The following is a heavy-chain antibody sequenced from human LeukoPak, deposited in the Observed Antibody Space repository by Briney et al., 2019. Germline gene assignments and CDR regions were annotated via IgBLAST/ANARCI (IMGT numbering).Heavy chain of an antibody. D-gene: IGHD2-21*01. CDR3: AEAVMGGTVGEIDH. Sequence: GGSLRLSCAASGFTFSSYAMSWVRQAPGKGLEWVSALSGSGGTTYYADFVKGRFTVSRDNSKNTLYLQMNSLRGDDTAVYYCAEAVMGGTVGEIDHWGQGTLVTVSS. CDR1: GFTFSSYA. J-gene: IGHJ1*01. CDR2: LSGSGGTT. V-gene: IGHV3-23*01.